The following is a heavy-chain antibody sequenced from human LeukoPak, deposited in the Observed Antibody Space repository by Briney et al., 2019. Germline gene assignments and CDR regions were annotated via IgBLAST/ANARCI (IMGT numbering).Heavy chain of an antibody. CDR3: AELGITMIGGV. Sequence: PGGSLRLSCAASGFTFSSYEMNWVRQATGKGLEWVSYISSSGSTIYYADTVKGRFTTSRDNAKNSLYLQMNSLRAEDTAVYYCAELGITMIGGVWGKGTTVTISS. CDR1: GFTFSSYE. V-gene: IGHV3-48*03. D-gene: IGHD3-10*02. CDR2: ISSSGSTI. J-gene: IGHJ6*04.